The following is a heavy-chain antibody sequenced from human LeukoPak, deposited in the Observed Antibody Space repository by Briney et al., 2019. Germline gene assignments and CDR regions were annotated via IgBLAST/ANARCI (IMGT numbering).Heavy chain of an antibody. CDR1: GGTFSSYS. J-gene: IGHJ6*02. CDR2: IIPIFGTA. D-gene: IGHD1-26*01. CDR3: ARHQSGSYYYYGMDV. V-gene: IGHV1-69*13. Sequence: SVTVSCKASGGTFSSYSISWVRQAPGQGLEWMGGIIPIFGTANYAQKFQGRATITADESTSTAYMELSSLRSEDTAVYYCARHQSGSYYYYGMDVWGQGTTVTVSS.